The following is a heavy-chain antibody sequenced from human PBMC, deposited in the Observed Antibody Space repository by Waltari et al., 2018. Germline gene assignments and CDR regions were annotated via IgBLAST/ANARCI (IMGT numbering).Heavy chain of an antibody. CDR1: GGSISSGSYS. CDR2: IYTSGST. D-gene: IGHD3-22*01. V-gene: IGHV4-61*02. Sequence: QVQLQESGPGLVKPSQTLSLTCTVSGGSISSGSYSWSWIRQPAGKGLEWIGRIYTSGSTNYNPSLKSRVTISVDTSKNQFSLKLSSVTAADTAVYYCARSTYYYDSSGDFDYWGQGTLVTVSS. J-gene: IGHJ4*02. CDR3: ARSTYYYDSSGDFDY.